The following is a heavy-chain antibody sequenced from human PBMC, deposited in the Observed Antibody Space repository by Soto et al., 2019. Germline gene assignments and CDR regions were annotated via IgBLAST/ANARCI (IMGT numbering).Heavy chain of an antibody. V-gene: IGHV1-18*04. CDR2: ISAYNGNT. D-gene: IGHD2-21*01. J-gene: IGHJ3*02. CDR1: GYTFTSYG. Sequence: ASVKVSCKASGYTFTSYGISWVRQAPGQGLEWMGWISAYNGNTNYAQKFQGRVTMTRDTSTSTVYMELSSLRSEDTAVYYCARVFGIAAVQAFDIWGQGTMVTVSS. CDR3: ARVFGIAAVQAFDI.